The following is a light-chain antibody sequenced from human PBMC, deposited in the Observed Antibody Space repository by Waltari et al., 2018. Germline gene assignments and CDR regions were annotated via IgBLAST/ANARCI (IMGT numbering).Light chain of an antibody. V-gene: IGKV1-39*01. CDR3: QQSYSTPYT. CDR2: AAS. Sequence: DIQMNQSPSSLSASVGDRVTITCRASQRISSYLNWYQQKPGKAPKLLIYAASSLQSGVPSRFSGSGSGTDFTLTISSLQPEDFATYYCQQSYSTPYTFGQGTKLEIK. J-gene: IGKJ2*01. CDR1: QRISSY.